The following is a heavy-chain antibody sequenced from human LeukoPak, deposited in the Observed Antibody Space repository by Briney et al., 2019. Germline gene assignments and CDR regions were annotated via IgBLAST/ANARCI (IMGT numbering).Heavy chain of an antibody. Sequence: GGSLRLSCAASGFSFSNSLMHWVRQVPGKGLVWVARIDTDGRTTHYADSVKGRFTISRDNAKNTRYLQMNILRAEDTAVYYCVRDRDGYNYWGQGTLVTVSS. D-gene: IGHD5-24*01. CDR2: IDTDGRTT. J-gene: IGHJ4*02. CDR3: VRDRDGYNY. CDR1: GFSFSNSL. V-gene: IGHV3-74*01.